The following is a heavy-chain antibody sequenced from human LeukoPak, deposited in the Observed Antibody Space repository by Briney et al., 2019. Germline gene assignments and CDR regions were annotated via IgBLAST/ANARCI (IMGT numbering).Heavy chain of an antibody. CDR3: ARDRHSGLVGPQAGFYFDF. V-gene: IGHV4-4*07. CDR2: LYPRGSP. D-gene: IGHD3-22*01. Sequence: SETLSLTCTVSGDSINSHYWSWIRQPAGKGLEWVGRLYPRGSPLYHPSLRSRVTMSLDTPKNQYSLKLTSVTAADTAVYYCARDRHSGLVGPQAGFYFDFWGQGTLVTVSS. J-gene: IGHJ4*02. CDR1: GDSINSHY.